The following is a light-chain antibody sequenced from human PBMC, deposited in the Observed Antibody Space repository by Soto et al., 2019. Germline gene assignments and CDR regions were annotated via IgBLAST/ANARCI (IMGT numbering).Light chain of an antibody. CDR1: QSVSNF. Sequence: DIVLTQSPSALSVSPGERVTLSCRASQSVSNFLAWYQHKPGQAPRLLIYDASIRAAGVPARFSGSGSGTDFSLTISSLEPEDFAIYYCQQRSIWPPWTFGQGTKVDIK. J-gene: IGKJ1*01. V-gene: IGKV3-11*01. CDR3: QQRSIWPPWT. CDR2: DAS.